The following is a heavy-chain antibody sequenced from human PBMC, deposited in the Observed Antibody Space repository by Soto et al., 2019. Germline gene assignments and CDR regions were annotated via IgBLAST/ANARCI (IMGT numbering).Heavy chain of an antibody. CDR2: IGTAGDT. CDR3: ARVLPTSGDYDY. V-gene: IGHV3-13*01. J-gene: IGHJ4*02. Sequence: GGSLRLSCAASGFTFSSYDMHWVRQATGKGLEWVSAIGTAGDTYYPGSVKGRFTISRENAKNSLYLQMNSLRAGDTAVYYCARVLPTSGDYDYWGQGTLVTVSS. CDR1: GFTFSSYD. D-gene: IGHD3-16*01.